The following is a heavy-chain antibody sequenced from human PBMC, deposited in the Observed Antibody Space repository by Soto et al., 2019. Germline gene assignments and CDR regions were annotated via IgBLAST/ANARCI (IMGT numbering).Heavy chain of an antibody. CDR1: GLTVSSSY. J-gene: IGHJ6*02. Sequence: PGGSLRLSCAASGLTVSSSYMSWVRQAPGKGLEWVSVIYSGGSTYYADSVKGRFTISRDNSKNTLYLQMNSLRAEDTAVYYCARDGPGDTAMVHYYYYYGMDVWGQGTTVNVAS. CDR2: IYSGGST. CDR3: ARDGPGDTAMVHYYYYYGMDV. V-gene: IGHV3-66*01. D-gene: IGHD5-18*01.